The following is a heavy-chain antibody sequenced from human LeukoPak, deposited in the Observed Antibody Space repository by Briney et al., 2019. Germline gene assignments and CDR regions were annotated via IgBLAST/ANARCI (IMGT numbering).Heavy chain of an antibody. Sequence: PGGSLRLSCAASGFTFSSYWMHWVRQAPGKGLVWVPRINSDGSSTSYADSVKGRFTISRDNAKNTLYLQMNSLRAEDTAVYYCARAGPYYYDSSGYYYSEYFQHWGQGTLVTVSS. D-gene: IGHD3-22*01. CDR2: INSDGSST. CDR1: GFTFSSYW. V-gene: IGHV3-74*01. CDR3: ARAGPYYYDSSGYYYSEYFQH. J-gene: IGHJ1*01.